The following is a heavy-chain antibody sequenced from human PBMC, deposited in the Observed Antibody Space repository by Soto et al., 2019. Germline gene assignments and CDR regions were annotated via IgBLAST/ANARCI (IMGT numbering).Heavy chain of an antibody. CDR2: IYYRGNA. J-gene: IGHJ4*02. CDR1: DDSINSDKYY. Sequence: QLQLQESGPGLVKPSETLSLTCSVSDDSINSDKYYWGWIRQPPGKGLEWIGSIYYRGNAYYNPPLQTRVTIPLDKSKSQSSLKLNSVTAADPAVYFCARLEGLATISYYFDFWGPGALVTVSS. V-gene: IGHV4-39*01. D-gene: IGHD3-9*01. CDR3: ARLEGLATISYYFDF.